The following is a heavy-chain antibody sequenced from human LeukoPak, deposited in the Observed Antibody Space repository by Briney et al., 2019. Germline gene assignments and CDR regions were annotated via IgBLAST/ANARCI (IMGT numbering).Heavy chain of an antibody. CDR2: ISSSSSYI. CDR3: ARAPRPEYQLLSINWFDP. V-gene: IGHV3-21*01. D-gene: IGHD2-2*01. Sequence: GGSLRLSCAASGFTFSSYSMNWVRQAPGKGLEWVSSISSSSSYIYYADSVKGRFTISRDNAKNSLYLQMNSLRAEDTAVYYCARAPRPEYQLLSINWFDPWGQGTLVTVSS. CDR1: GFTFSSYS. J-gene: IGHJ5*02.